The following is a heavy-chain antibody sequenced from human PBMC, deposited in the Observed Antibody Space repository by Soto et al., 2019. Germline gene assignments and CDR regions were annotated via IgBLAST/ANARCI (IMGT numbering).Heavy chain of an antibody. CDR3: AGALDV. Sequence: PSETLSLTCTVHGGSISSYYWSWIRQPPGKGLEWIGYIYYSGSTNYNPSLKSRVTISVDTSKNQFSLKLSSVTAADKSVYYCAGALDVWGRGTSVIGSS. CDR1: GGSISSYY. CDR2: IYYSGST. J-gene: IGHJ6*02. V-gene: IGHV4-59*01.